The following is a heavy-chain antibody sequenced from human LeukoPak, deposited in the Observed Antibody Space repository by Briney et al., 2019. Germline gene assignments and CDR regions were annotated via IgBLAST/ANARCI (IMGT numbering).Heavy chain of an antibody. D-gene: IGHD2-2*01. CDR2: INPNSGGT. J-gene: IGHJ4*02. Sequence: GASVKVSCKASGYTFTGYYMHWVRQAPGQGLEWMGWINPNSGGTNYAQKFQGRVTMTRDTSISTAYMELSRLRSDDTAVYYCASDAEDIVVVPAATYYFDYRGQGTLVTVSS. CDR1: GYTFTGYY. V-gene: IGHV1-2*02. CDR3: ASDAEDIVVVPAATYYFDY.